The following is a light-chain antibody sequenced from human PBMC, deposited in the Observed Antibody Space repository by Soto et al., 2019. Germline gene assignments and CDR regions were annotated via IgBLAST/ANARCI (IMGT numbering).Light chain of an antibody. V-gene: IGLV2-14*01. J-gene: IGLJ3*02. CDR1: SSDVGSYKY. CDR2: EVS. Sequence: QSALTQPASVSGSPGQSITISCTRTSSDVGSYKYVSWYQQHPGKAPKLMIYEVSNRPSGVSNRLSGSKSGNTASLTISGLQAEDEADYYCTSYTSSSTWVFGGGTKLTVL. CDR3: TSYTSSSTWV.